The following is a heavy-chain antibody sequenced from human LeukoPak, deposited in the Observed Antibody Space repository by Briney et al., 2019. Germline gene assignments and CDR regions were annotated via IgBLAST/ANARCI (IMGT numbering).Heavy chain of an antibody. CDR3: ARGGLIWFGELTPLGGFDP. CDR1: GFTFSSYG. Sequence: GGSLRLSCAASGFTFSSYGMHWVRQAPGKGLEWVAFIRYDGSNKYYADSVKGRFTISRDNSKNTLYLQMNSLRAEDMAVYYCARGGLIWFGELTPLGGFDPWGQGTLVTVSS. D-gene: IGHD3-10*01. J-gene: IGHJ5*02. V-gene: IGHV3-30*02. CDR2: IRYDGSNK.